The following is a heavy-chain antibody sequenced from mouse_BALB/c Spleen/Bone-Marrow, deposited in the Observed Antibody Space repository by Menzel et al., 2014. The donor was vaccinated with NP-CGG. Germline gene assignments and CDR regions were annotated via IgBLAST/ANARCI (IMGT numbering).Heavy chain of an antibody. Sequence: EVKLQESGAELVKPGASVKLSCTTSGFNIKDPYIHWVKQRPEQGLEWIGRIDPANYNTQYDPKFQGKATITADPPSNAAYLQLNSLTSEDTAVYYCATLTGTFDYWGQGTPVTVSA. CDR2: IDPANYNT. CDR1: GFNIKDPY. D-gene: IGHD4-1*01. V-gene: IGHV14-3*02. J-gene: IGHJ3*01. CDR3: ATLTGTFDY.